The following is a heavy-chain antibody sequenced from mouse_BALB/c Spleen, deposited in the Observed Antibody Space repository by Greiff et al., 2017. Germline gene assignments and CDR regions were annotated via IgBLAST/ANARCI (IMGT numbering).Heavy chain of an antibody. CDR1: GYTFTSYW. D-gene: IGHD4-1*02. J-gene: IGHJ3*01. CDR3: VATGTTY. Sequence: VMLVESGAELARPGASVKLSCKASGYTFTSYWMQWVKQRPGQGLEWIGAIYPGDGDTRYTQKFKGKATLTADKSSSTAYMQLSSLASEDSAVYYCVATGTTYWGQGTLVTVSA. CDR2: IYPGDGDT. V-gene: IGHV1-87*01.